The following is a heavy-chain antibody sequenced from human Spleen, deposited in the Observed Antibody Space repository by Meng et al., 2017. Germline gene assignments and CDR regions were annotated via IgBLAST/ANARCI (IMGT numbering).Heavy chain of an antibody. CDR1: GFSLSTNGVG. V-gene: IGHV2-5*02. J-gene: IGHJ4*02. CDR2: IYWDDDK. D-gene: IGHD3-10*01. Sequence: QITLKESGPTLVKPTQTLTLTCTFSGFSLSTNGVGVGWIRQPPGKALEWLALIYWDDDKRYSPSLKSRLTITKDTSKNQVVLTMTNMDPVDTATYYCAHFDYYGSGSSVDYWGQGTLVTVSS. CDR3: AHFDYYGSGSSVDY.